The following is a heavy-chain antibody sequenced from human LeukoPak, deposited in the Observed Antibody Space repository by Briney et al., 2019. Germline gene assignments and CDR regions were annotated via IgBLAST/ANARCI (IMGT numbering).Heavy chain of an antibody. CDR1: GYSFTSYW. CDR2: IYPGDSDT. CDR3: ARVVCSSTSCPGAFDI. V-gene: IGHV5-51*01. J-gene: IGHJ3*02. Sequence: GESLKISCKGSGYSFTSYWIGWVRQMPGKGLEWMGIIYPGDSDTRYSPSFQGQVTISADKSNSTAYLQWSSLKASDTAMYYCARVVCSSTSCPGAFDIWGQGTMVTVSS. D-gene: IGHD2-2*01.